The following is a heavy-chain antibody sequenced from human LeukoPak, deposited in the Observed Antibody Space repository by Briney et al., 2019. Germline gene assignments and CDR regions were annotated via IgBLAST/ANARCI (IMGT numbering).Heavy chain of an antibody. CDR3: AREGSSSWYVDY. CDR2: ISWNSGSI. J-gene: IGHJ4*02. Sequence: PGGSLRLSCAASGFTFDDYAMHWVRQAPGKGLEWVSGISWNSGSIGYADSVKGRFTISRDNAKNSLYLQMNSLRAEDTAVYYCAREGSSSWYVDYWGQGTLVTVSS. D-gene: IGHD6-13*01. V-gene: IGHV3-9*01. CDR1: GFTFDDYA.